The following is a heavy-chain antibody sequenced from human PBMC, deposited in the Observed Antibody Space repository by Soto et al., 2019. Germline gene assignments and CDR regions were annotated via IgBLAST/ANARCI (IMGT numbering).Heavy chain of an antibody. J-gene: IGHJ4*02. CDR1: GGSISSGDYY. CDR2: IYYSGST. V-gene: IGHV4-30-4*01. D-gene: IGHD2-8*01. Sequence: KPSETLSLTCTVSGGSISSGDYYWSWIRQPPGKGLEWIGYIYYSGSTYYNPSLKSRVTISVDTSKNQFSLKLSSVTAADTAVYYCARGSIVLMVYAIDYWGQGTLVTVS. CDR3: ARGSIVLMVYAIDY.